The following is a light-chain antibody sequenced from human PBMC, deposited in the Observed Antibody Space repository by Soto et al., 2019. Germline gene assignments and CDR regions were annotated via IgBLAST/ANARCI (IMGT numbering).Light chain of an antibody. CDR1: QSVSSKY. CDR3: QQRG. CDR2: GAS. J-gene: IGKJ3*01. V-gene: IGKV3-20*01. Sequence: DIVLTQSPGTLSLSPGERATLSCRASQSVSSKYLAWYQQKPGQAPRVLIYGASIRATGIPERFSGGGSGTDFTLTITRLEPEDFAVYYCQQRGFGPGTKVDIK.